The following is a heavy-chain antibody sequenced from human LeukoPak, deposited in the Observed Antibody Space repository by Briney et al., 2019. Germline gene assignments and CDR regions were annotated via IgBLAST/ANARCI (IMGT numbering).Heavy chain of an antibody. CDR2: IHYSGST. J-gene: IGHJ4*02. CDR1: GGSISSYY. Sequence: SETLSLTCTVSGGSISSYYWSWFRQPPGKGLECIAYIHYSGSTNYNPSLKSRVTISVDTSKNQFSLKLSSVTAADTAVYHCARHRVEVAGSYFDYWGQGTLVTVS. CDR3: ARHRVEVAGSYFDY. V-gene: IGHV4-59*08. D-gene: IGHD6-19*01.